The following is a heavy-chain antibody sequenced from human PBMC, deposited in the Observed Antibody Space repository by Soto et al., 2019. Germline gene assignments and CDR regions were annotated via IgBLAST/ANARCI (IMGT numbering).Heavy chain of an antibody. CDR2: ISPSGGST. J-gene: IGHJ4*02. V-gene: IGHV3-23*01. CDR1: GFTFSSYS. Sequence: PGGSLRLSCAASGFTFSSYSMNWVRQAPGKGLEWVSAISPSGGSTYYADSVTGRFTISRDNSKNTLYLQMNGLRAEDTAVYFCAKDRVAAAGPDYWGQGTLVTVSS. D-gene: IGHD6-13*01. CDR3: AKDRVAAAGPDY.